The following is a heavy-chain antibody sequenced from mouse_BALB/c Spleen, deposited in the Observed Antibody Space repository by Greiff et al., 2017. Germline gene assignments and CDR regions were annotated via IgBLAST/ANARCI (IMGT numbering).Heavy chain of an antibody. CDR1: GFTFSDFY. CDR3: ARDYYYGSSLGWFAY. D-gene: IGHD1-1*01. Sequence: EVKVVESGGGLVQPGGSLRLSCATSGFTFSDFYMEWVRQPPGKRLEWIAASRNKANDYTTEYSASVKGRFIVSRDTSQSILYLQMNALRAEDTAIYYCARDYYYGSSLGWFAYWGQGTLVTVSA. J-gene: IGHJ3*01. V-gene: IGHV7-1*02. CDR2: SRNKANDYTT.